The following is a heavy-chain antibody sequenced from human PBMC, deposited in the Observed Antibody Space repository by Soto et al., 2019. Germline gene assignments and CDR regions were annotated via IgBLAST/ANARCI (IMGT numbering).Heavy chain of an antibody. CDR2: IKQDGSEK. J-gene: IGHJ4*02. CDR3: ARELRFWSGYHPGEFDY. D-gene: IGHD3-3*01. V-gene: IGHV3-7*01. Sequence: GGSLSLACAASGFALSSYWMTWVRHAPGEGLEWVANIKQDGSEKYYVDSVKGRFTISKDNAKHPLYLQMNSLRAEDTAVYYYARELRFWSGYHPGEFDYWGQGTLVTVSS. CDR1: GFALSSYW.